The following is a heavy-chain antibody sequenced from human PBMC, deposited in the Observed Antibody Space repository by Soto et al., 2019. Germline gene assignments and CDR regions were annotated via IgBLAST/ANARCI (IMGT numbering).Heavy chain of an antibody. D-gene: IGHD3-22*01. Sequence: ASVKVSCKASGYAFTSYGISWVRQAPGQGLEWMGWISAYNGNTNYAQKLQGRVTMTTDTSTSTAYMELRSLRSDDTAVYYCARAGFRDYYDSSDFDYWGQGTLVTVSS. CDR3: ARAGFRDYYDSSDFDY. CDR2: ISAYNGNT. CDR1: GYAFTSYG. J-gene: IGHJ4*02. V-gene: IGHV1-18*01.